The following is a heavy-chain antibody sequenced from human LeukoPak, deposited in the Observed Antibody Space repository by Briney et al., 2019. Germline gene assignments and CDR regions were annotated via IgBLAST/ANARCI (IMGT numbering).Heavy chain of an antibody. Sequence: PGRSLRLSCTASGFTFGDYAMSWVRQAPGKGLEGVGFIRSKAYGGTTEYAASVKGRFTISRDDSKSIAYLQMNSLKTEDTAVYYCTRGFYYDSSGYYYPVGYFDYWGQGTLVTVSS. CDR2: IRSKAYGGTT. CDR1: GFTFGDYA. J-gene: IGHJ4*02. D-gene: IGHD3-22*01. CDR3: TRGFYYDSSGYYYPVGYFDY. V-gene: IGHV3-49*04.